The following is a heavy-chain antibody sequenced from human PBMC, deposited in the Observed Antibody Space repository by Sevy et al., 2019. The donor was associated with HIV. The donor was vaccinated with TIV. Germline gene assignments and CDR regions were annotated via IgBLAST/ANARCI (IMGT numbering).Heavy chain of an antibody. Sequence: GGSLRLSCAASGFTFSSYWMSWVRQAPGKGLEWVANIKQDGSEKYYVDSVKGRFTSSRDNTKNSLYLQMNSLRAEDTTVYYCARMKLRFFEWLPPEGWNWFDPWGQGTLVTVSS. CDR1: GFTFSSYW. D-gene: IGHD3-3*01. V-gene: IGHV3-7*01. CDR3: ARMKLRFFEWLPPEGWNWFDP. J-gene: IGHJ5*02. CDR2: IKQDGSEK.